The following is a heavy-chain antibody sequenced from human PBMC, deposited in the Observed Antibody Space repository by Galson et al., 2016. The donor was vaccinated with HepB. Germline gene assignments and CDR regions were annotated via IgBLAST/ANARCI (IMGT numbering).Heavy chain of an antibody. CDR3: ARLMIPIYYGSGSSSYDHGMDV. J-gene: IGHJ6*02. CDR1: GYSFTSYW. Sequence: QSGAEVKKPGESLRISCKGSGYSFTSYWISWVRQMSGKGLEWMGRIDPSDSYTNYRPSFQGHVSISADKSISTAYLQWSSLKASDTAMYFSARLMIPIYYGSGSSSYDHGMDVWGQGTTVTVSS. D-gene: IGHD3-10*01. CDR2: IDPSDSYT. V-gene: IGHV5-10-1*01.